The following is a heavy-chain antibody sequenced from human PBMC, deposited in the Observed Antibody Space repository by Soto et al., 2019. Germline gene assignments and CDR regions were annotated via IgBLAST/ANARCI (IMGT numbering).Heavy chain of an antibody. CDR3: EPATSTFGAEGAY. CDR2: IIPFVGTE. D-gene: IGHD3-16*01. CDR1: GGTFSTHS. Sequence: QVQLVQSGAEVKKPGSSVKVSCKASGGTFSTHSFTWVRQAPGQGLEWLGRIIPFVGTESHAEKFKDRVTLSSDTYTGTVYLELSRLRPYDTALYFFEPATSTFGAEGAYGGQGTLVNFSS. J-gene: IGHJ4*02. V-gene: IGHV1-69*08.